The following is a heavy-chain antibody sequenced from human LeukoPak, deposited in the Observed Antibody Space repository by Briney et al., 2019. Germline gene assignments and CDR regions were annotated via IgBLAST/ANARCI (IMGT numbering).Heavy chain of an antibody. Sequence: PGGSLRLSCAASGFTFSSYSMNWVRQAPGKGLEWVSSISSSSSYIYYADSVKGRFTFSRDNSNNTLSLQMNNLRPEDTAVYYCARGSVVTAAVPLDHWGQGTLVAVSS. V-gene: IGHV3-21*04. CDR1: GFTFSSYS. CDR3: ARGSVVTAAVPLDH. D-gene: IGHD2-15*01. J-gene: IGHJ4*02. CDR2: ISSSSSYI.